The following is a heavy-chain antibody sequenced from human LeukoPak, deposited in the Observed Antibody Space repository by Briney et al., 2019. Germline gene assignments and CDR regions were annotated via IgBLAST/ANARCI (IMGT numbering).Heavy chain of an antibody. CDR1: GFTFSTYG. CDR3: ARDGHYYGLKNAFDI. D-gene: IGHD3-10*01. V-gene: IGHV3-30*03. CDR2: ISYDGSNE. Sequence: PGGSLRLSCAASGFTFSTYGMHWVRQAPGKGLEWMAIISYDGSNEYYTDSVKGRFTISRDNSKNTLYLQMNSLRAEDTAVYYCARDGHYYGLKNAFDIWGQGTMVTVSS. J-gene: IGHJ3*02.